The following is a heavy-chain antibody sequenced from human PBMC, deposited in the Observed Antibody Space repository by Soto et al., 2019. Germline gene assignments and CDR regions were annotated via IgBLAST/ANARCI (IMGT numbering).Heavy chain of an antibody. V-gene: IGHV4-30-2*04. J-gene: IGHJ2*01. Sequence: QPPGKGLEWIGYIYHSGSTYYNPSLKSRVTISVDTSKNQFSLKLSSVTAAFTAVYYCERILRRVDGLEVLLQRSTDL. D-gene: IGHD3-16*01. CDR3: ERILRRVDGLEVLLQRSTDL. CDR2: IYHSGST.